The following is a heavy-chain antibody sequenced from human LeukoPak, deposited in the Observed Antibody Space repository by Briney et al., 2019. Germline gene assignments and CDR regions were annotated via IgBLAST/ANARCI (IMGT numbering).Heavy chain of an antibody. V-gene: IGHV3-23*01. CDR1: GFTFSSYA. CDR2: ISGSGGST. CDR3: AKASSHPPDYYMDV. Sequence: PGGSLRLSCAASGFTFSSYAMSWVRQAPGKGLEWVSAISGSGGSTYYADSVKGRFTISRDNSKTTLYLQMNSLRAGDTAVYYCAKASSHPPDYYMDVWGKGTTVTVSS. D-gene: IGHD1-26*01. J-gene: IGHJ6*03.